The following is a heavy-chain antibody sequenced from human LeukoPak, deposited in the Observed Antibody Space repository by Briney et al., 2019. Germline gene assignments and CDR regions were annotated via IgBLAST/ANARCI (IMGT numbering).Heavy chain of an antibody. Sequence: PGGSLRLSCAASGFTFSSYGMHWVRQAPGKGLEWVAFIRYDGSNKYYADSVKGRFTISRDNSKNTLYLQMNSLRAEDTAVYCCAKNWEYIGWFDPWGQGTLVTVSS. J-gene: IGHJ5*02. V-gene: IGHV3-30*02. CDR2: IRYDGSNK. CDR1: GFTFSSYG. D-gene: IGHD2/OR15-2a*01. CDR3: AKNWEYIGWFDP.